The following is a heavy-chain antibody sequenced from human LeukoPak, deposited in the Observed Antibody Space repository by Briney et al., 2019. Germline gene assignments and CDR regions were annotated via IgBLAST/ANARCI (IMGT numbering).Heavy chain of an antibody. Sequence: PGGSLRLSCAASLFSFSDFSMAWIRQAPGKGLEWVSYISRDSTTMYSADSVKGRFTISRDNGKNSLYLQMNSLRAEDTAVYYCARDYGGAVAADWGQGTLVTVSS. V-gene: IGHV3-11*01. J-gene: IGHJ4*02. CDR3: ARDYGGAVAAD. CDR1: LFSFSDFS. D-gene: IGHD2-15*01. CDR2: ISRDSTTM.